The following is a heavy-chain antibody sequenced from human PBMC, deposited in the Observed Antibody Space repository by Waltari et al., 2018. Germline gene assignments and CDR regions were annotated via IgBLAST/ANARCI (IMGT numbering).Heavy chain of an antibody. CDR2: ISYDGSNK. V-gene: IGHV3-30*18. J-gene: IGHJ4*02. CDR3: AKDLSIAVAGSIGF. Sequence: QVQLVESGGGVVQPGRSLRLSCAASGFTFSSYGMHWVRPAPGKGLEWVAVISYDGSNKYYADSVKGRFTISRDNSKNTLYLQMNSLRAEDTAVYYCAKDLSIAVAGSIGFWGQGTLVTVSS. D-gene: IGHD6-19*01. CDR1: GFTFSSYG.